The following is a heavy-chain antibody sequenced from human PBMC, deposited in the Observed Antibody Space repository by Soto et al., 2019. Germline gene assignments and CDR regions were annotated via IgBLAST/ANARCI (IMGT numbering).Heavy chain of an antibody. CDR1: GFTIKNYA. CDR2: ISSDGNNK. D-gene: IGHD3-9*01. Sequence: QVQLVESGGGVVQPGRSLRLSCASSGFTIKNYAMHWVRQAPGKGLEWVAVISSDGNNKVYGDSAKGRFTISRDNSKNTLYQQTNNLRAEDTAVYYCAKDWGLDWLLQARFDYWGQGTMVTVSS. CDR3: AKDWGLDWLLQARFDY. J-gene: IGHJ4*02. V-gene: IGHV3-30*18.